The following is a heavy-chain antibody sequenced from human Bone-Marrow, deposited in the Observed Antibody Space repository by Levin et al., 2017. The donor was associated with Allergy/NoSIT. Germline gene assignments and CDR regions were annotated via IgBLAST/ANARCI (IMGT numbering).Heavy chain of an antibody. CDR2: ISQSATNT. D-gene: IGHD5-12*01. V-gene: IGHV3-23*01. Sequence: GGSLRLSCAASGFTFSNYGMNWVRQAPGRGLEWVSAISQSATNTYYADSVQGRFTISRDNSKNMLYLQMNSLRVEDTAVYYCAKSYSGNKYNWFDPWGHGTLVTVSS. CDR1: GFTFSNYG. CDR3: AKSYSGNKYNWFDP. J-gene: IGHJ5*02.